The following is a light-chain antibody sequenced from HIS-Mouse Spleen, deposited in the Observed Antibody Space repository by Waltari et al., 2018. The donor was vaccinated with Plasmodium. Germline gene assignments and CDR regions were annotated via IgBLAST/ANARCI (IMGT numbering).Light chain of an antibody. CDR2: GAS. J-gene: IGKJ3*01. Sequence: EIVMTQSPATLSVSPGERATLSCRASQSVSNNLAWYHQKPGQGPRLLIYGASTRATGIPARFSGSGSGTEFTLTISSLQSEDFAVYYCQQYNNWSFTFGPGTKVDIK. CDR3: QQYNNWSFT. V-gene: IGKV3-15*01. CDR1: QSVSNN.